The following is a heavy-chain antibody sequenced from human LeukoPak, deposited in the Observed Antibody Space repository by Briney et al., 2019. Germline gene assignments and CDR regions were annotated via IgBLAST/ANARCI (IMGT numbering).Heavy chain of an antibody. J-gene: IGHJ5*02. V-gene: IGHV1-18*01. D-gene: IGHD6-13*01. Sequence: GASVKVSCKAPGYTFTSYGISWVRQAPGQGLEWMGWISAYNGNTNYAQKLQGRVTMTTDTSTSTAYMELRSLRSDDTAVYYCARAPLGSIAAAGRGNWFDPWGQGTLVTVSS. CDR1: GYTFTSYG. CDR2: ISAYNGNT. CDR3: ARAPLGSIAAAGRGNWFDP.